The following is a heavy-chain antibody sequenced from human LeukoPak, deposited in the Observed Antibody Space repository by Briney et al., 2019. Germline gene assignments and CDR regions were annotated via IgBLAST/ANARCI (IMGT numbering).Heavy chain of an antibody. J-gene: IGHJ4*02. CDR1: GFTFSSYA. V-gene: IGHV3-48*01. D-gene: IGHD1-26*01. CDR2: ISPSSTLI. CDR3: ASLASEWELPEVDY. Sequence: PGGSLRLSCAASGFTFSSYAMNWVRQAPGTGLEWVSYISPSSTLIYYADSVKGWFTISRDNAKKSLFLQMNSLRAEDTAVYYCASLASEWELPEVDYWGLGTLVTVSS.